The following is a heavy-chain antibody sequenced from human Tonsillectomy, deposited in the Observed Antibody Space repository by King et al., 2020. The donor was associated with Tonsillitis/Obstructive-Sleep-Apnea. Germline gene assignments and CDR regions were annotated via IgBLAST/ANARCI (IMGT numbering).Heavy chain of an antibody. Sequence: VQLVEAGGGFDQPGGSLRLSYTASGFTFNSYWMSWLRQAPGKGLEWVANIKQDGSVKYYAEYVKGRLTISRDNVKKSLYLQMNSLRVDDTAVYYCARGDGTPSGICFDSRGRGTQVTASS. V-gene: IGHV3-7*01. CDR2: IKQDGSVK. CDR3: ARGDGTPSGICFDS. D-gene: IGHD2-15*01. CDR1: GFTFNSYW. J-gene: IGHJ5*02.